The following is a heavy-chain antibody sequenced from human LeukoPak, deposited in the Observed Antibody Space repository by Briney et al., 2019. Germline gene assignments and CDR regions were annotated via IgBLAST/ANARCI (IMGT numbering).Heavy chain of an antibody. D-gene: IGHD1-26*01. Sequence: SETLSLTCAVSGGSISSNSYYWGWIRQPPGKGLEWIGSIYYSGSTYYNPSLKSRVTISVDTSKNQFSLKLSSVTAADTAVYYCARQGVGATTYFDYWGQGTLVTVSS. CDR2: IYYSGST. J-gene: IGHJ4*02. CDR3: ARQGVGATTYFDY. V-gene: IGHV4-39*01. CDR1: GGSISSNSYY.